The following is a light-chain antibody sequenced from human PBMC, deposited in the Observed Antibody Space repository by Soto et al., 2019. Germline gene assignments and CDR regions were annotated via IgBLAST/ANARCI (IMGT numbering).Light chain of an antibody. Sequence: DVVMTQSPLSLPVTLGQPASISCKSSQSLVFSDGSTFLHWFQQRPGQSPRRLIYRVSSRDSGVPDRFSGSGSDTDFTLRISRVEAEDVGMYYCMQGTHWPYTFGQGTKVDIK. CDR2: RVS. V-gene: IGKV2-30*01. CDR1: QSLVFSDGSTF. J-gene: IGKJ2*01. CDR3: MQGTHWPYT.